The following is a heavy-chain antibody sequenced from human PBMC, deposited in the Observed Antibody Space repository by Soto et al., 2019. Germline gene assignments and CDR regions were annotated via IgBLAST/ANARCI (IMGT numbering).Heavy chain of an antibody. V-gene: IGHV4-39*07. D-gene: IGHD2-2*01. CDR1: GGSISSSSCY. CDR2: IYYSGST. Sequence: SETLSLTCTVSGGSISSSSCYWGWIRQPPGKGLEWIGSIYYSGSTYYNPSLKSRVTISVDTSKNQFSLKLSSVTAADTAVYYCARGGLIVVVPARNLDPWGQGTLVTVSS. J-gene: IGHJ5*02. CDR3: ARGGLIVVVPARNLDP.